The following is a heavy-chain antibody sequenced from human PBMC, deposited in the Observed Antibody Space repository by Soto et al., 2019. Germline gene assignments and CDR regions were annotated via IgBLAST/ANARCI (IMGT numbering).Heavy chain of an antibody. Sequence: ASVEVSCKASGGTFSSYAISWVRQAPGQGLEWMGGIIPIFGTANYAQKSQGRVMITVDESKSTAYMELSSLRSEDTAVYYCARDSPGYSGRTGWFDPWGQGTLVTVSS. CDR2: IIPIFGTA. CDR1: GGTFSSYA. D-gene: IGHD1-26*01. CDR3: ARDSPGYSGRTGWFDP. V-gene: IGHV1-69*13. J-gene: IGHJ5*02.